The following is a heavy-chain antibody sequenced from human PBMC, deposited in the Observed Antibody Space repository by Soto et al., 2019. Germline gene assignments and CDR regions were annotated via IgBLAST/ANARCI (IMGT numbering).Heavy chain of an antibody. Sequence: GGSLRLSCAVSGFTFDSYPMHWDRQAPGKGLEWVAVVSYDGTKEYYADSVKGRFTISRDNSKSTLSLQMNSLRADDTAVYYCARAEYSSSWSPYYYYYGMDVWGQGTTVTVSS. CDR3: ARAEYSSSWSPYYYYYGMDV. J-gene: IGHJ6*02. CDR1: GFTFDSYP. V-gene: IGHV3-30*14. D-gene: IGHD6-13*01. CDR2: VSYDGTKE.